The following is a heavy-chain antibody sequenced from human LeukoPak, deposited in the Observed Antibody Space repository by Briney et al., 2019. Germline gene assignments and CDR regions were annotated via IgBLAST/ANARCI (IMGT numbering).Heavy chain of an antibody. CDR2: IIPIFGTA. Sequence: SVKVSCKASGGTFSSYAISWVRQAPGQGLEWMGGIIPIFGTANYAQKFQGRVTITADKSTSTAYMELSSLRSEDTAVYYCLYDSSGYYSHDCWGQGTLVTVSS. CDR3: LYDSSGYYSHDC. J-gene: IGHJ4*02. V-gene: IGHV1-69*06. D-gene: IGHD3-22*01. CDR1: GGTFSSYA.